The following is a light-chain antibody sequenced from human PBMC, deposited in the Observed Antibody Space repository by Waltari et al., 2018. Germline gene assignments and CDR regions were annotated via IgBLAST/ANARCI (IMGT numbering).Light chain of an antibody. V-gene: IGLV1-44*01. CDR3: AAWDDSLNGPWV. Sequence: QSVLTQQPSASGSPGQRVTLSRSESSSTIGSTTVNCYQQQLPGTAPKLLIYGNNQRPSGVPARFAVSKSGTSASLVISGLQAEDEADYFCAAWDDSLNGPWVLGGGTKVTVL. CDR2: GNN. J-gene: IGLJ3*02. CDR1: SSTIGSTT.